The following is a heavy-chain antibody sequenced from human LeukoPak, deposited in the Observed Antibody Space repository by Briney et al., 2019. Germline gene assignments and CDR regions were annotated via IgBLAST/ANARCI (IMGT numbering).Heavy chain of an antibody. CDR3: ARGALGSSWSDL. J-gene: IGHJ5*02. V-gene: IGHV4-59*01. Sequence: SETLSLTCTVSGGSITGYYWTWVRQPPGRGLEWIGNTYYSASTDYNPSLKSRVTISVDKSKNQFSLKLTSVTTADTAVYYCARGALGSSWSDLWGQGMLVTVSS. CDR1: GGSITGYY. D-gene: IGHD6-13*01. CDR2: TYYSAST.